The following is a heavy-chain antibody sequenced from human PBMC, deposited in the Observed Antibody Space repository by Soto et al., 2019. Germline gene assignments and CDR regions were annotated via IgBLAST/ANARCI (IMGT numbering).Heavy chain of an antibody. D-gene: IGHD3-22*01. CDR3: ARLYYNDRSGSGYFEY. CDR1: GYSFTSFW. CDR2: IYPGDSDT. Sequence: GESLKISCKGSGYSFTSFWIGWVRQMPGKGLQWMGIIYPGDSDTAYSPSFQGQVTISVDKSISTAYLQWSSLKASDTAMYYCARLYYNDRSGSGYFEYWGQGTLVTVSS. V-gene: IGHV5-51*01. J-gene: IGHJ4*02.